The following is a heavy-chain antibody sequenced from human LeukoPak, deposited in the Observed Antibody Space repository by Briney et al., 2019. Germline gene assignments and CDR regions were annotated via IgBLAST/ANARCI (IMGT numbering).Heavy chain of an antibody. CDR2: VNGDGRIS. V-gene: IGHV3-74*01. Sequence: GGSLRLSCAASGFTFSTYAMHWVRQAPGKGLVWVSRVNGDGRISTYADSVRGRFPISRDNAKKTLYLQMNSLRAEDTALYYCARERCGTVEWYFDSGGQGTLVTVSS. J-gene: IGHJ4*02. CDR1: GFTFSTYA. D-gene: IGHD1-26*01. CDR3: ARERCGTVEWYFDS.